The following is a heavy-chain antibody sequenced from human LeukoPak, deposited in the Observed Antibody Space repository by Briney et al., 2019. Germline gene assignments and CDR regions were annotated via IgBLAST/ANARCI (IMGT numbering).Heavy chain of an antibody. CDR1: GFTFSSYG. CDR2: ISYDGSNK. CDR3: ARDIGGYSYGYSYDY. V-gene: IGHV3-30*03. D-gene: IGHD5-18*01. J-gene: IGHJ4*02. Sequence: QAGGSLRLSCAASGFTFSSYGMHWVRQAPGKGLEWVAVISYDGSNKYYADSVKGRFTISRDNSKNTQYLQMNSLRAEDTAVYFCARDIGGYSYGYSYDYWGQGTLVTVSS.